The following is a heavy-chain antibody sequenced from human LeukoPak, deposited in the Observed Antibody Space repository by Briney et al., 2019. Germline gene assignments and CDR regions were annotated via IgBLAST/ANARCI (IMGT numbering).Heavy chain of an antibody. V-gene: IGHV3-74*01. CDR1: GFTFSSSW. D-gene: IGHD3-10*01. J-gene: IGHJ6*02. CDR2: MNSDGSST. CDR3: AKDTLWFGAPGYYGMDV. Sequence: GGPLRLSCAASGFTFSSSWMHWVRHASGKVLVRASRMNSDGSSTGYADSVKGRFTISRDNAKNTLYLQMNSLRAEDTAIYYCAKDTLWFGAPGYYGMDVWGQGTTVTVSS.